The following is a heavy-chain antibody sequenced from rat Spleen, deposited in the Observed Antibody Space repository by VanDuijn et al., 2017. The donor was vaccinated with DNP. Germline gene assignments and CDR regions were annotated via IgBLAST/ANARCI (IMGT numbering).Heavy chain of an antibody. V-gene: IGHV2-45*01. J-gene: IGHJ3*01. CDR2: MWSGGST. CDR1: GFSLTGYN. Sequence: QVQLKESGPGLVQPSQTLSLTCTVSGFSLTGYNVHWVRQPPGKGLEWMGVMWSGGSTDYNSALKSRLSISRDTSKNQVFLKMNSLQSADTTTYYCARELHYKGPFAYWGQGTLVTVSS. CDR3: ARELHYKGPFAY. D-gene: IGHD1-1*01.